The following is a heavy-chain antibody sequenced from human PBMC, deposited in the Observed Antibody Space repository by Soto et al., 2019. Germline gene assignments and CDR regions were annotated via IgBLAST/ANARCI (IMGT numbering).Heavy chain of an antibody. J-gene: IGHJ4*02. V-gene: IGHV3-66*01. CDR2: IYTGGGT. CDR1: GLTVSTNP. CDR3: ARDGSGH. Sequence: EVQLVESGGGLVQPGGSLRLSCAASGLTVSTNPMSWVRQAQGKGLEWVSVIYTGGGTHYADSMKGRFPISRDNSKNTVNLQMNSLRPEDTAVYYCARDGSGHWGQGTLVTVSS.